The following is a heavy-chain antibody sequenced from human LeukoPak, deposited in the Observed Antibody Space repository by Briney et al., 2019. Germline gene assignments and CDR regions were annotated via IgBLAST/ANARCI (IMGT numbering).Heavy chain of an antibody. V-gene: IGHV1-2*06. CDR1: GYTFTGYY. Sequence: ASVKVSRKASGYTFTGYYMHWVRQAPGQGLEWMGRINPNSGGTNYAQKFQGRVTMTRDTSISTAYMELSRLRSDDTAVYYCARGSRTIYYDSSGVDYWGQGTLVTVSS. J-gene: IGHJ4*02. CDR2: INPNSGGT. CDR3: ARGSRTIYYDSSGVDY. D-gene: IGHD3-22*01.